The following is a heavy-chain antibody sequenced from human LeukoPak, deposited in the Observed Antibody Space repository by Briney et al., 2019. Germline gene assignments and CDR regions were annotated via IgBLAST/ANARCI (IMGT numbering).Heavy chain of an antibody. J-gene: IGHJ4*02. Sequence: GGPLSLSCAAPGFTFSTYAMGWFGQAPGKGLEWVSVTIAGGGRTYYADSVKGRFTISRDNSKNTLYLQMNSLRAEDTALYYCAKDRSLTLPTFERSGYYYYWGQGTLVTVSS. CDR2: TIAGGGRT. CDR3: AKDRSLTLPTFERSGYYYY. V-gene: IGHV3-23*01. D-gene: IGHD3-22*01. CDR1: GFTFSTYA.